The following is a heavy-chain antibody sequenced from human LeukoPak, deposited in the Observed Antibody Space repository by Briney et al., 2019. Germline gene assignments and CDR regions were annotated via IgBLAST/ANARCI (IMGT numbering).Heavy chain of an antibody. J-gene: IGHJ3*02. Sequence: GGSLRLSCAASGFTFSSYAMHWVRQAPGKGLEWVAVISYDGSNKYYADSVKGRFTISRDNSKNTPYLQMNSLRAEDTAVYYCARAEIDAFDTWGQGTMVTVSS. CDR1: GFTFSSYA. CDR3: ARAEIDAFDT. V-gene: IGHV3-30*01. CDR2: ISYDGSNK.